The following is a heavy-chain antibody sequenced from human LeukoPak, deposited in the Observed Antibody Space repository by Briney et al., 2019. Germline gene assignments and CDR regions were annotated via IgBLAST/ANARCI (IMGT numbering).Heavy chain of an antibody. Sequence: ASVKVSCKASGYTFTGYYMHWVRQAPGQGLEGMGWINPNSGGRNYAQKFQGGVTMTREASISTAYMELSRLRSDATAVYYCARGLEDYGGQPRNNWFDPWGQGTLVTVSS. D-gene: IGHD4-23*01. CDR3: ARGLEDYGGQPRNNWFDP. V-gene: IGHV1-2*02. J-gene: IGHJ5*02. CDR2: INPNSGGR. CDR1: GYTFTGYY.